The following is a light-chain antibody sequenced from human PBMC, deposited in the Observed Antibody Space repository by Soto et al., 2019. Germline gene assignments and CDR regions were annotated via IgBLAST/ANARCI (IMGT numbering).Light chain of an antibody. J-gene: IGLJ2*01. CDR1: SSDVGGYNY. CDR3: VSNAGTKEV. Sequence: QSALTQPPSASGSPGQSVTISCTGTSSDVGGYNYVSWFQQYPGKAPKLLIYEVTKRPSGVPDRFSGSKSGNTASLTVSGLQAEDEPVYYCVSNAGTKEVFGGGTKLTVL. CDR2: EVT. V-gene: IGLV2-8*01.